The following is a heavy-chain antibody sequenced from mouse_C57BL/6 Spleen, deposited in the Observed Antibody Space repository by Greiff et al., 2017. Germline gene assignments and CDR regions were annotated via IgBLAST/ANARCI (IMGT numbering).Heavy chain of an antibody. J-gene: IGHJ1*03. CDR1: GYTFTSYW. CDR3: ARTGTSVWYFDV. V-gene: IGHV1-69*01. CDR2: IDPSDSYT. D-gene: IGHD4-1*01. Sequence: QVQLQQPGAELVKPGASVKLSCKASGYTFTSYWMHWVKQRPGQGLEWIGEIDPSDSYTNYNQKFKGKSTLTVDKSSSTAYMQLSSLTSEDSAVYYCARTGTSVWYFDVWGTGTTVTVSS.